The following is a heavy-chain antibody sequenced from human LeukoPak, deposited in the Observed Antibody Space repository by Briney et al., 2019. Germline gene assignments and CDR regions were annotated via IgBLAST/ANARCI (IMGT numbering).Heavy chain of an antibody. D-gene: IGHD4-17*01. J-gene: IGHJ6*02. CDR3: AREQTVDYGDYGYYYYGMDV. CDR2: IWYDGSNK. Sequence: PGGSLRLSCAASGFTFSSYGMHWVRQAPGKGLEWVAVIWYDGSNKYYADSVKGRFTISRDNSKNTLYLQMNSLRAEDTAVYYCAREQTVDYGDYGYYYYGMDVWGQGTTVTVSS. CDR1: GFTFSSYG. V-gene: IGHV3-33*01.